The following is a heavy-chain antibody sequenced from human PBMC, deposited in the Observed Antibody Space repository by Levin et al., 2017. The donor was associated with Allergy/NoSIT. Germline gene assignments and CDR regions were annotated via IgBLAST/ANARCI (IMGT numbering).Heavy chain of an antibody. Sequence: ETLSLTCAASGFTFSGYSMTWVRQAPGKGLEWVASIFTTTYYTYYAESVKGRFTISRDDARDSLYLQMNSLRAEDTAVYYCAREHSVTYYGYFDYWGQGILVTVSS. V-gene: IGHV3-21*01. CDR1: GFTFSGYS. CDR2: IFTTTYYT. D-gene: IGHD1-26*01. J-gene: IGHJ4*02. CDR3: AREHSVTYYGYFDY.